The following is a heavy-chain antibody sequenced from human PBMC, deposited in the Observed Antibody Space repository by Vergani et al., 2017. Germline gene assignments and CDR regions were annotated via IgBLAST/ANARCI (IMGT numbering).Heavy chain of an antibody. CDR3: AKDCEYSSSSCNDY. CDR1: GFTFDDYA. D-gene: IGHD6-6*01. Sequence: EVQLVESGGGLVQPGRSLRLSCAASGFTFDDYAMHWVRQAPGKGLEWVSGIRWNSGSIGYADSVKGRFTISRDNAKNSLYLQMNSLRAEDTALYYCAKDCEYSSSSCNDYWGQGTLVTVSS. J-gene: IGHJ4*02. CDR2: IRWNSGSI. V-gene: IGHV3-9*01.